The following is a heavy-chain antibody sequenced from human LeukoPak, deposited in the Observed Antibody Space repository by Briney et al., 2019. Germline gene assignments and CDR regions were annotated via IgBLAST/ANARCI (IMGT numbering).Heavy chain of an antibody. Sequence: SETLSLTCAVYGGSISGYYWSWIRQPPGKGLERVGEIHYTGSTSYNPSLESRATISIDTSKNQLSLKLSSVTAADTAVYYCARGNILTGYCFDFWGQGALVTVSS. CDR2: IHYTGST. D-gene: IGHD3-9*01. J-gene: IGHJ4*02. V-gene: IGHV4-34*01. CDR1: GGSISGYY. CDR3: ARGNILTGYCFDF.